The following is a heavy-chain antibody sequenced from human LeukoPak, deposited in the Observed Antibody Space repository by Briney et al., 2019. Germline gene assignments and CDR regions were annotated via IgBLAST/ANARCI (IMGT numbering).Heavy chain of an antibody. CDR1: GFTFTRYW. V-gene: IGHV3-74*01. CDR3: ARAREYSSSLMDS. CDR2: INKDGSNT. Sequence: GGSLRLSCAASGFTFTRYWMLWVRQAPGKGLVWVSRINKDGSNTAYADSVKGRFTISRDNTKDTLYLQMNSLRAEDTAVYYCARAREYSSSLMDSWGQGTLVTVPS. J-gene: IGHJ4*02. D-gene: IGHD6-6*01.